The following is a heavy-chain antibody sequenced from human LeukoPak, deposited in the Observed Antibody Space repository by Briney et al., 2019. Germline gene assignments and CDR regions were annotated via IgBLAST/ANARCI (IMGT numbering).Heavy chain of an antibody. CDR1: GFSFSSYW. CDR3: ARSIVVVSFDYYYMDV. D-gene: IGHD2-2*01. V-gene: IGHV3-7*01. CDR2: IKQDGSEK. Sequence: GGFLRLSCAASGFSFSSYWMSWVRQAPGKGLEWVANIKQDGSEKYYVDSVKGRFTISRDNAKNSLYLQMNSLRAEDTAVYYCARSIVVVSFDYYYMDVWGKGTTVTVSS. J-gene: IGHJ6*03.